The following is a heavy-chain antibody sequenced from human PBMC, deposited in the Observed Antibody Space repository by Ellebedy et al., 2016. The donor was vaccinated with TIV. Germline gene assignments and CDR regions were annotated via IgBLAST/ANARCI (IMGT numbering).Heavy chain of an antibody. J-gene: IGHJ4*02. V-gene: IGHV3-30*18. CDR2: ISYDGSNK. Sequence: LSLTXXASGFTFSSYGMHWVRQAPGKGLEWVAVISYDGSNKYYADSVKGRFTISRDNSKNTLYLQMNSLRAEDTAVYYCAKGTAAGTHPPFDYWGQGTLVTVSS. CDR3: AKGTAAGTHPPFDY. D-gene: IGHD6-13*01. CDR1: GFTFSSYG.